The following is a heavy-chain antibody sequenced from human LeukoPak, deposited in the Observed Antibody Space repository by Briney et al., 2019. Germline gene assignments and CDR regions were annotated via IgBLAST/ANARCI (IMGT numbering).Heavy chain of an antibody. CDR1: GFTFSSYA. V-gene: IGHV3-23*01. D-gene: IGHD3-22*01. Sequence: GGSLRLSCAASGFTFSSYAMSWVRQAPGKGLEWVSAISGSGGSTYYADSVKGRFTVSRDNSKNTLYLQMNSLRAEDTAVYYCARGAYYYDSSGYSDYWGQGTLVTVSS. CDR2: ISGSGGST. CDR3: ARGAYYYDSSGYSDY. J-gene: IGHJ4*02.